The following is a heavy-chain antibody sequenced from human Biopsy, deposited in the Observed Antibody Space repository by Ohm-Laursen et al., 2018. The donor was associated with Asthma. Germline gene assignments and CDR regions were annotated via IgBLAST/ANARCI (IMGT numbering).Heavy chain of an antibody. CDR3: ARKAGSCISRTCYSLDF. CDR2: NNPVFGTT. Sequence: ASVKVSCKILGGTFNTYVIGWVRQAPGQGLEWMGGNNPVFGTTTYPQKFQDRVTITADDSTSTVYMELSSLRSEDTAVYYCARKAGSCISRTCYSLDFWGQGTLVTVSS. J-gene: IGHJ4*02. V-gene: IGHV1-69*13. CDR1: GGTFNTYV. D-gene: IGHD2-2*01.